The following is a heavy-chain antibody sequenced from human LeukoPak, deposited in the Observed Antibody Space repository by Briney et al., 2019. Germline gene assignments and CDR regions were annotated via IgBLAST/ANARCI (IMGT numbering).Heavy chain of an antibody. CDR3: AKDATYSSGWTDY. CDR1: GFTFDDYA. D-gene: IGHD6-19*01. V-gene: IGHV3-9*01. CDR2: LSWNSGSI. Sequence: GRSLRLSCAASGFTFDDYAMHWVRQAPGKGLEWVSGLSWNSGSIGYADSVKGRFTISRDNAKNSLYLQMNSLRVEDTALYYCAKDATYSSGWTDYWGQGTLVTVSS. J-gene: IGHJ4*02.